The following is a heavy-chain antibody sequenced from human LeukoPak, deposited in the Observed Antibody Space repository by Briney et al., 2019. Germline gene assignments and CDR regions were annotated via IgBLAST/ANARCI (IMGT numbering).Heavy chain of an antibody. CDR2: ISGSGGST. CDR1: GFTFSSYA. Sequence: GGSLRLSCAASGFTFSSYAMSWVRQAPGKRLECVSSISGSGGSTYYADSVKGRFTISRDNSKNTLYLQMNSLRAEDTAVYYCAKDVITMVRGPGNYFDYWGQGTLVTVSS. D-gene: IGHD3-10*01. V-gene: IGHV3-23*01. J-gene: IGHJ4*02. CDR3: AKDVITMVRGPGNYFDY.